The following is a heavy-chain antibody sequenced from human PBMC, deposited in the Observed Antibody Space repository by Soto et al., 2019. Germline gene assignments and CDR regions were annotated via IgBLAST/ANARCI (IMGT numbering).Heavy chain of an antibody. D-gene: IGHD2-15*01. J-gene: IGHJ4*02. V-gene: IGHV1-3*01. CDR1: GYTFTSYA. Sequence: ASVKVSCKASGYTFTSYAMHWVRQAPGQRLEWMGWINAGNGNTKYSQKFQGRVTITRDTSASTAYMELSSLRSEDTAVYYCARLVVVAANQNDYWGQGTLVTVSS. CDR3: ARLVVVAANQNDY. CDR2: INAGNGNT.